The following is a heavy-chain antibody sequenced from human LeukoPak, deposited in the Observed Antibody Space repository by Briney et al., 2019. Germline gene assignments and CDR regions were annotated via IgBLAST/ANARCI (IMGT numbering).Heavy chain of an antibody. V-gene: IGHV3-20*04. CDR1: GFSFDDYG. D-gene: IGHD3-22*01. CDR2: LNWNGDST. Sequence: GGSLRLSCAASGFSFDDYGLTWVRQAPGKGLEWVSGLNWNGDSTDYADSVKGRFTISRDNAKNSLYLQMNSLRAEDTALYYCARDLRVVITGSFDSWGQGTLVTVSS. J-gene: IGHJ4*02. CDR3: ARDLRVVITGSFDS.